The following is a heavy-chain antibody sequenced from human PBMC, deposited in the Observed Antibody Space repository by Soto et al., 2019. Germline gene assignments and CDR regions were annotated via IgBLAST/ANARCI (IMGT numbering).Heavy chain of an antibody. Sequence: ASVKVSCKASGYTFTRYAMHWVRQAPGQRPEWMGWINPGNGDTKYSEKLQGRVTFTRDTSATTIYMELSSLRSEDTALYYCARNSYISGDDDSYYFDYWGQGAPVTVSS. CDR1: GYTFTRYA. CDR2: INPGNGDT. V-gene: IGHV1-3*01. D-gene: IGHD2-21*02. CDR3: ARNSYISGDDDSYYFDY. J-gene: IGHJ4*02.